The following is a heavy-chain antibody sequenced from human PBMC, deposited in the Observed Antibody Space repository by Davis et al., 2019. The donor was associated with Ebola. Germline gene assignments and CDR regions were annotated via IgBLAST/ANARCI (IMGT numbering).Heavy chain of an antibody. CDR2: IRYDMSNE. CDR3: ARREMSNDALDI. D-gene: IGHD5-24*01. Sequence: GESLKISCAASGFTFDDHGMSWVRQAPGKGPEWVAFIRYDMSNEYYADSVKGRFTISRDNSKNVLYLQMNSLTTEDTAVYYCARREMSNDALDIWGRGTMVTVSS. CDR1: GFTFDDHG. V-gene: IGHV3-30*02. J-gene: IGHJ3*02.